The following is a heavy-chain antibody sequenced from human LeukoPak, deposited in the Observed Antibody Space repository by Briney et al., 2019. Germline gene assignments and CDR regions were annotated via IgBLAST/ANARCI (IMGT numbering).Heavy chain of an antibody. Sequence: SETLSLTCTVSGGSISSGSYYWSWIRQPAGKGLEWIGRIYASGSTNYNPSLKGRVTISVDTSKNQFSLKLSSVTAADTAVYYCARTRKIRADMGATSFDYWGQGTLVTVSS. CDR3: ARTRKIRADMGATSFDY. J-gene: IGHJ4*02. D-gene: IGHD1-26*01. CDR1: GGSISSGSYY. V-gene: IGHV4-61*02. CDR2: IYASGST.